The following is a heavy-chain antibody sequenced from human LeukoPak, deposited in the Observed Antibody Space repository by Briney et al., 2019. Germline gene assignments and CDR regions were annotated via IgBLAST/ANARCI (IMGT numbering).Heavy chain of an antibody. J-gene: IGHJ6*02. CDR1: GGYICDSH. Sequence: SETLSLICCVPGGYICDSHWGWIRQPPGKGLEWIGYNNYSESSYTPSLTSRVDISLDTSKIQYSPTRRFVTAAYTAAYYCARTQRRGTLRTGYYYGMYVWGQGTTVTV. CDR3: ARTQRRGTLRTGYYYGMYV. CDR2: NNYSES. D-gene: IGHD1-14*01. V-gene: IGHV4-59*08.